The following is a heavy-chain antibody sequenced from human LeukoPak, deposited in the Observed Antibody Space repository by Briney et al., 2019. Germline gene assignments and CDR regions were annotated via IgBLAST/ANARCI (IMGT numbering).Heavy chain of an antibody. Sequence: PGGSLRLSCAASGFTFSTYSLNGVRQAPGRGREGVSSISSSSRYRYYADSVKGRFTISIDNDKNSLYLQMNSLTAEDTAVHYCARSVFYDSRGSFGYWGQGTLVTVSS. V-gene: IGHV3-21*01. CDR1: GFTFSTYS. D-gene: IGHD3-22*01. CDR3: ARSVFYDSRGSFGY. CDR2: ISSSSRYR. J-gene: IGHJ4*02.